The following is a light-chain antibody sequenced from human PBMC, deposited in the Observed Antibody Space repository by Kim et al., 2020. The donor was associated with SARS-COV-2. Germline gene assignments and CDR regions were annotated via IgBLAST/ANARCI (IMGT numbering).Light chain of an antibody. Sequence: SASVGDRVTITCRTSQDISNYFDWYQHRPGKAPKLLVYGATTLQSGVPLIFSGSGAGTDFSLTLSSLQPEDSATYYCQQSYTEPWTFGQGTKLEI. V-gene: IGKV1-39*01. J-gene: IGKJ2*02. CDR1: QDISNY. CDR2: GAT. CDR3: QQSYTEPWT.